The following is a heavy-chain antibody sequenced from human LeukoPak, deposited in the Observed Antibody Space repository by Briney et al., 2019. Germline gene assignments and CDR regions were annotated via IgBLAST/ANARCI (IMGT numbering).Heavy chain of an antibody. CDR3: ARPTSRSSNYYSMDV. Sequence: ASVKVSCKASGYTFTNFDLNWVRQAPGQGLEWVGWINPNNGNADYAQRFQGRVTMTRDTAISTVYMELSSLTYEDSAVYYCARPTSRSSNYYSMDVWGKGTTVIVSS. D-gene: IGHD6-13*01. V-gene: IGHV1-8*01. CDR2: INPNNGNA. J-gene: IGHJ6*03. CDR1: GYTFTNFD.